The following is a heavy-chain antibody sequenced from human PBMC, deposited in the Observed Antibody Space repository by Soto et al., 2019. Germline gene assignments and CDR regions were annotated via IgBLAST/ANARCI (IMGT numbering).Heavy chain of an antibody. CDR2: IYYSGST. V-gene: IGHV4-59*01. Sequence: SETLSLTCTVSGGSISSYYWSWIRQPPGKGLEWIGYIYYSGSTNYNPSLKSRVTISVDTSKNQFSLKLSSVTAADTAVYYCAREREYSGFFDYWGQGTLVTVSS. D-gene: IGHD5-12*01. J-gene: IGHJ4*02. CDR3: AREREYSGFFDY. CDR1: GGSISSYY.